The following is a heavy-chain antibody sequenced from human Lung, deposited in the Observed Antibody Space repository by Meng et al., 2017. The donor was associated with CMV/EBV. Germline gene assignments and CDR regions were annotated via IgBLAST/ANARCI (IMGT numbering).Heavy chain of an antibody. D-gene: IGHD3-3*01. CDR1: GGSISGSGYF. CDR3: ARGPGPITISGSDGFDI. Sequence: SXTLSLXCTVSGGSISGSGYFWSWIRQHPEKGLEWIGFIYDSGSTDYNPSLKSRLTISVDTSKNQFSLKLTSVTAADTAVYYCARGPGPITISGSDGFDIWGQGTVVTVSS. V-gene: IGHV4-31*03. CDR2: IYDSGST. J-gene: IGHJ3*02.